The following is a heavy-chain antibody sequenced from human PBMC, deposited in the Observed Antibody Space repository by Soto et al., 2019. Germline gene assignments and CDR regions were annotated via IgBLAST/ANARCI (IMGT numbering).Heavy chain of an antibody. V-gene: IGHV3-7*05. CDR3: ARGRLRTAMVPYFDY. Sequence: QPGGSLRLSCAASGFTFSSYWMSWVRQAPGKGLEWVANIKQDGSEKYYVDSVKGRFTISRDNAKNSLYLQMNSLRAEDTAVYYCARGRLRTAMVPYFDYWGQGTLVTVSS. CDR2: IKQDGSEK. J-gene: IGHJ4*02. D-gene: IGHD5-18*01. CDR1: GFTFSSYW.